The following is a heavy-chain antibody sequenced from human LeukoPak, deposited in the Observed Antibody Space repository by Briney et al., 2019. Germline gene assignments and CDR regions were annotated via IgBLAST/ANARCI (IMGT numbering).Heavy chain of an antibody. V-gene: IGHV4-30-4*08. CDR1: GGSISSGDYY. J-gene: IGHJ5*02. CDR2: IYYSGST. Sequence: PSQTLSLTCTVSGGSISSGDYYWRWLRQPPGTGLEWIGYIYYSGSTYYNPSLKSRVTISVDTSKNQFSLKLSSVTAADTAVYYCARVPYQVSIFGVVIIVWFDPWGQGTLVTVSS. CDR3: ARVPYQVSIFGVVIIVWFDP. D-gene: IGHD3-3*01.